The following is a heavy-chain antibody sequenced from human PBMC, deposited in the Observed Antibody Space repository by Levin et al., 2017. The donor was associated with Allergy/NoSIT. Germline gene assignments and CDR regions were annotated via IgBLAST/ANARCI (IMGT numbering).Heavy chain of an antibody. D-gene: IGHD3-10*01. J-gene: IGHJ3*02. Sequence: GESLKISCAASGFTFSSYAMHWVRQAPGKGLEWVAVISYDGSNKYYADSVKGRFTISRDNSKNTLYLQMNSLRAEDTAVYYCARDRMRGIRPSHAFDIWGQGTMVTVSS. CDR1: GFTFSSYA. V-gene: IGHV3-30*04. CDR3: ARDRMRGIRPSHAFDI. CDR2: ISYDGSNK.